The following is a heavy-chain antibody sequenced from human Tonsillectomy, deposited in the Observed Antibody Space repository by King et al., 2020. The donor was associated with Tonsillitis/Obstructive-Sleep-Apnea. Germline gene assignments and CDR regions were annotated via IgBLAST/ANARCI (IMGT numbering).Heavy chain of an antibody. D-gene: IGHD6-19*01. CDR3: ARGVPSGWYFDY. CDR2: ISSSGSTI. V-gene: IGHV3-48*03. CDR1: GFTFSSYE. Sequence: VQLVESGGGLVQPGGSLRLSCAASGFTFSSYEMNWDRQAPGKGLEWVSYISSSGSTIYYADSVKGRFTISRDNAKNSLYLQRNSLRAEDTAVYYCARGVPSGWYFDYWGQGTLVTVSS. J-gene: IGHJ4*02.